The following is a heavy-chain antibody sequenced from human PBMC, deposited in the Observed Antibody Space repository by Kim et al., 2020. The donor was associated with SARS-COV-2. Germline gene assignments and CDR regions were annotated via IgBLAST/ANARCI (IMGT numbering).Heavy chain of an antibody. CDR3: ATQKLEWLSDYYYYGMDV. Sequence: GGSLRLSCAASGFTFSSYAMHWVRQAPGKGLEWVAVISYDGSNKYYADSVKGRFTISRDNSKNTLYLQMNSLRAEDTAVYYCATQKLEWLSDYYYYGMDVWGQGTTVTVSS. V-gene: IGHV3-30-3*01. CDR1: GFTFSSYA. J-gene: IGHJ6*02. D-gene: IGHD3-3*01. CDR2: ISYDGSNK.